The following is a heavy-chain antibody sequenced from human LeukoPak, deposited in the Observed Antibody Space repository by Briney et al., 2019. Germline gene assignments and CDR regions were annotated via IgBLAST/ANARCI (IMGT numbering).Heavy chain of an antibody. CDR1: GFTFNGYY. CDR3: ASSLGIPLDY. Sequence: GASVKVSCKASGFTFNGYYVHWVRQAPGQGLEWMGIINPSGGYTRYAQKFRGRVTMTRDTSISTAYMELSSLRSEDTAVYYCASSLGIPLDYWGQGTLVTVSS. D-gene: IGHD7-27*01. V-gene: IGHV1-46*02. CDR2: INPSGGYT. J-gene: IGHJ4*02.